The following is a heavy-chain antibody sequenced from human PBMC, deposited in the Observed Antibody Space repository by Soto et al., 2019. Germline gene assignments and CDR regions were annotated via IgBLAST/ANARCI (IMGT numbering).Heavy chain of an antibody. CDR1: GFTFNSYA. J-gene: IGHJ4*02. CDR2: ISHDGSDK. Sequence: PGGSLRLSCAASGFTFNSYAIHWVRQAPGKGLEWVAVISHDGSDKYYGDSVKGRFTISRDNSKNTLYMQMNSLRAEDTALYYCARVSRALRILTPDFDDWGQGTLVTVSS. CDR3: ARVSRALRILTPDFDD. D-gene: IGHD3-3*01. V-gene: IGHV3-30-3*01.